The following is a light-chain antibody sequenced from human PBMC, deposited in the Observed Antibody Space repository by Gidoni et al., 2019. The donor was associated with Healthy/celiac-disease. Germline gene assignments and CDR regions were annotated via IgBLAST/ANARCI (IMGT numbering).Light chain of an antibody. CDR3: GTWDSSLRAWV. V-gene: IGLV1-51*01. CDR1: SSNIGNSY. J-gene: IGLJ3*02. CDR2: DNN. Sequence: QSVLTQPPSVSAAPGQKVTISCSGSSSNIGNSYVSWYQQPPGTAPKLLIYDNNQRPSGIPHRFSGSTSGTSATLGITVLQTGDEADYYCGTWDSSLRAWVFGGGTKLTV.